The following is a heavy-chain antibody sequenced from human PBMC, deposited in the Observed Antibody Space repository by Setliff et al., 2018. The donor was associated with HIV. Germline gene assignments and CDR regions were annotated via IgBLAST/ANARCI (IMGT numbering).Heavy chain of an antibody. CDR2: IHFSGST. CDR1: GDSFSGTSYY. V-gene: IGHV4-39*01. CDR3: VRPSLGIGGGSIFHN. D-gene: IGHD3-3*01. Sequence: SETLSLTCTVSGDSFSGTSYYWGWIRQPPGKGLEWIGRIHFSGSTWYTQSLKSRVTIWVDTSKNQFSLKVNSVTAADTAVYYCVRPSLGIGGGSIFHNWGQGTLVTVSS. J-gene: IGHJ4*02.